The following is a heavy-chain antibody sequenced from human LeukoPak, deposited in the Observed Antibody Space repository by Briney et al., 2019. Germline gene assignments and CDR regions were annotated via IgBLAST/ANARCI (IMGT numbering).Heavy chain of an antibody. CDR3: ARVRPPNIVDSVMDYKYYHDMDV. Sequence: ASVKVSCKAPGYTFSSYGISWVRQAPGQGLEWMGWISPYNGNTEYGQKVQGRVTMTTDRPTTTASMELRSLRSDDTAMYYCARVRPPNIVDSVMDYKYYHDMDVWGQGTTVTVSS. D-gene: IGHD5-18*01. V-gene: IGHV1-18*01. J-gene: IGHJ6*02. CDR2: ISPYNGNT. CDR1: GYTFSSYG.